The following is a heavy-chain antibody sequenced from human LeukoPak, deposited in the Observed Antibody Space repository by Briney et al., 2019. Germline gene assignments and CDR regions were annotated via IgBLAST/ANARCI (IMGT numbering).Heavy chain of an antibody. Sequence: SETLSLTCTVSGGSISSYYWSWLRQPPGKGLEWIGDIYYSGSTNYNPSLPSRVTISVDTSKNQFSLKLSSGPAADTAVYYCAKAVPAAIDAFDIWGQGTMVTVSS. J-gene: IGHJ3*02. CDR2: IYYSGST. CDR1: GGSISSYY. CDR3: AKAVPAAIDAFDI. V-gene: IGHV4-59*08. D-gene: IGHD2-2*02.